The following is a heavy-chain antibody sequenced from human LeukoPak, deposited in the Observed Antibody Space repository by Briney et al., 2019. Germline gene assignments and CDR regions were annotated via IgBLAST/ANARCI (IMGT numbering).Heavy chain of an antibody. CDR3: ASIRVPYGDLPFDY. Sequence: SETLSLTCAVYGGSFSGYYWSWIRQPPGKGLEWIGEINHSGSTNYNPSHKSRVTISVDTSKNQFSLKLSSVTAADTAVYYCASIRVPYGDLPFDYWGQGTLVTVSS. V-gene: IGHV4-34*01. J-gene: IGHJ4*02. CDR2: INHSGST. CDR1: GGSFSGYY. D-gene: IGHD4-17*01.